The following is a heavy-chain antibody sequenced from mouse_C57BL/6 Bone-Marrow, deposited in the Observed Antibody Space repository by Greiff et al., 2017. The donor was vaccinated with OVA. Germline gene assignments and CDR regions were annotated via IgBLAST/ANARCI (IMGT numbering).Heavy chain of an antibody. D-gene: IGHD3-3*01. CDR1: GYTFTDYY. V-gene: IGHV1-26*01. J-gene: IGHJ2*01. Sequence: EVQLHQSGPELVKPGASVKISCKASGYTFTDYYMNWVKQSHGKSLEWIGDINPNNGGTSYNQKFKGKATLTVDKSSSTAYMELRSLTSEDSAVYYCARRAGDLRDRRGFDYWGQGTTLTVSS. CDR3: ARRAGDLRDRRGFDY. CDR2: INPNNGGT.